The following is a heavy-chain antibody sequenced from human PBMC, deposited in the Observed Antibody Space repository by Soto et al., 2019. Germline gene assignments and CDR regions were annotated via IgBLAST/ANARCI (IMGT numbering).Heavy chain of an antibody. Sequence: GASVKVSCKASGGTFSSYAISWVRQAPGQGLEWMGGIIPIFGTANYAQKFQGRVTITADESTSTAYMELSSLRSEDTAVYYCARRRGYSYGLYYTDYWGQGILVTVSS. D-gene: IGHD5-18*01. CDR1: GGTFSSYA. CDR3: ARRRGYSYGLYYTDY. CDR2: IIPIFGTA. V-gene: IGHV1-69*13. J-gene: IGHJ4*02.